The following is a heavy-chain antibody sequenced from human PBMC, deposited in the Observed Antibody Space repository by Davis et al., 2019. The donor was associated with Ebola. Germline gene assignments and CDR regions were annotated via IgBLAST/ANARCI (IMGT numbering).Heavy chain of an antibody. V-gene: IGHV3-33*05. J-gene: IGHJ6*01. D-gene: IGHD2-2*02. CDR3: ARDQVKYTTPNFYYYYGMDV. CDR1: GFSFSDYA. Sequence: PGGSLRLSCAASGFSFSDYAMHWVRQVPGRGLQWVAVVSYDGSDTDYADSVKGRFTISRDKSNNTLSLEMNSLGVEDTAVYFCARDQVKYTTPNFYYYYGMDVWGQGTTVTVSS. CDR2: VSYDGSDT.